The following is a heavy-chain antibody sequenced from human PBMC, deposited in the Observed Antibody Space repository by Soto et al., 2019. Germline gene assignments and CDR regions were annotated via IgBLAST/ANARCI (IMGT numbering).Heavy chain of an antibody. CDR2: IIRIFGTP. D-gene: IGHD4-4*01. V-gene: IGHV1-69*12. CDR3: ARQRSNEYYYYGMDV. Sequence: QVQLVQSGAEVKKPGSSVKVSCKASGGTFSSYAINWVRQAPGQGLEWMGGIIRIFGTPDYAQRFQGRVTITADESTSTDYMELSSLRSEDTAVYYCARQRSNEYYYYGMDVWGQGTTVTVSS. J-gene: IGHJ6*02. CDR1: GGTFSSYA.